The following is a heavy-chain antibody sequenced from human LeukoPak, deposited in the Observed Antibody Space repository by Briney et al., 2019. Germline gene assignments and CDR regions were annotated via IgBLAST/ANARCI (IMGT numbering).Heavy chain of an antibody. CDR1: GGSISSGSYY. D-gene: IGHD6-19*01. J-gene: IGHJ6*02. Sequence: SETLSLTRTVSGGSISSGSYYWSWIRQPAGKGLEWIGRIYTSGSTNYNPSLKSRVTISVDTSKNQFSLKLSSVTAADTAVYYCARESEQWPYYYHGMDVWGQGTTVTVSS. CDR2: IYTSGST. V-gene: IGHV4-61*02. CDR3: ARESEQWPYYYHGMDV.